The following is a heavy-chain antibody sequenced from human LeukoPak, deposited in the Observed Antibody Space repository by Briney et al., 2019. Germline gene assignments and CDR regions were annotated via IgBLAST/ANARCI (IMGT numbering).Heavy chain of an antibody. CDR3: ARDRADIVVVPAARDYYYYGMDV. Sequence: ASVKVSCKASGYTFNSYGISWVRQAPGQGLEWMGWISAYNGNTNYAQKLQGRVTMTTDTSTSTAYMELRSLRSGDTAVYYCARDRADIVVVPAARDYYYYGMDVWGQGTTVTVSS. D-gene: IGHD2-2*01. CDR2: ISAYNGNT. V-gene: IGHV1-18*01. J-gene: IGHJ6*02. CDR1: GYTFNSYG.